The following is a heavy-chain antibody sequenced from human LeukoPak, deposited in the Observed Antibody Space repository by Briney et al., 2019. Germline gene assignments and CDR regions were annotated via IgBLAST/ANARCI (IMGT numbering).Heavy chain of an antibody. CDR2: IIAYNGNT. D-gene: IGHD2-8*02. J-gene: IGHJ4*02. CDR3: ARAPGAVVYIDY. V-gene: IGHV1-18*01. Sequence: ASVKVSCKGSGYTFTSYGISWVRQAPGQGLEWMGWIIAYNGNTNYAQKLQGRVTITTDTSTSTAYMELRSLRSDDTAVYYCARAPGAVVYIDYWGQGTLVTVSS. CDR1: GYTFTSYG.